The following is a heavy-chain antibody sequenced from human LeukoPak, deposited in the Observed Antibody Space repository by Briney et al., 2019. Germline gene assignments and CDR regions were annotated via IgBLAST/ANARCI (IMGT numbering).Heavy chain of an antibody. V-gene: IGHV1-69*13. J-gene: IGHJ4*02. D-gene: IGHD3-3*01. CDR2: IIPIFGTA. CDR3: ARGGRQGRITIFGVVLVPGDYFDY. CDR1: GGTFSSYA. Sequence: SVKVSCXASGGTFSSYAISWVRQAPGQGLEWMGGIIPIFGTANYAQKFQGRVTITADESTSTAYMELSSLRSEDTAVYYCARGGRQGRITIFGVVLVPGDYFDYWGQGTLVTVSS.